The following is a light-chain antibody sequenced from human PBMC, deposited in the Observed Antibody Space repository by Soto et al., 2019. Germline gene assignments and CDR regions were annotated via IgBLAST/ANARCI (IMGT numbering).Light chain of an antibody. J-gene: IGKJ4*02. CDR2: DAS. CDR1: QYITIY. V-gene: IGKV3-11*01. Sequence: EIVLTQSPATLSLSPGERATLSCRASQYITIYLAWYQQKPGQAPRLLIYDASNRATGIPARFSGSGSGTDFTLTISSLEPEDFAVYFCQQRSSWPLTFGGGTKVDIK. CDR3: QQRSSWPLT.